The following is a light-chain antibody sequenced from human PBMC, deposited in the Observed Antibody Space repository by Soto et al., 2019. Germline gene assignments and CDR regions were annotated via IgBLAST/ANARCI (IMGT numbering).Light chain of an antibody. J-gene: IGKJ1*01. CDR2: DAS. Sequence: EIVLTQSPATLSLSPGEGATLSCRASQSISSYLAWFQQKPGQAPRLLIYDASNRATGIPARFSGSGSGTDFTLPVSSLEPEDFAVYYCHQRSTWPWTFGQGTKVEIK. V-gene: IGKV3-11*01. CDR1: QSISSY. CDR3: HQRSTWPWT.